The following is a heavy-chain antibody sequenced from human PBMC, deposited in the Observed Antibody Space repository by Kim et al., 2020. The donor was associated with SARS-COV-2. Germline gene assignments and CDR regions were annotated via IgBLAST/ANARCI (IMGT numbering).Heavy chain of an antibody. CDR2: IYYSGST. Sequence: SETLSLTCTVSGGSISSGGYYWSWIRQHPGKGLEWIGYIYYSGSTYYNPSLKSRVTISVDTSKNQFSLKLSSVTAADTAVYYCARDTRAFYYYYGMDVWGQGTTVTVSS. CDR1: GGSISSGGYY. J-gene: IGHJ6*02. D-gene: IGHD1-26*01. CDR3: ARDTRAFYYYYGMDV. V-gene: IGHV4-31*03.